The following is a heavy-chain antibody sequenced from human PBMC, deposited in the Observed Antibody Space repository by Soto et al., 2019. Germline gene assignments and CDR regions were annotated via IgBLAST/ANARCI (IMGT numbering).Heavy chain of an antibody. J-gene: IGHJ4*02. D-gene: IGHD3-9*01. CDR2: TSGSGGST. V-gene: IGHV3-23*01. CDR3: TIQYCDWCLRCFDY. CDR1: GFTFSSYA. Sequence: EVQLLESGGGLVQPGGSLRLSCAASGFTFSSYAMNWVRQAPGKGLEWVSSTSGSGGSTYYADSVKGRFTISRDNSKNTLYLQMNSLRAEDTAIYYCTIQYCDWCLRCFDYWGQGTLVTVSS.